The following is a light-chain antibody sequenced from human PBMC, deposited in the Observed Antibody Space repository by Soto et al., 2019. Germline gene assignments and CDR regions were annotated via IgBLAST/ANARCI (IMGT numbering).Light chain of an antibody. V-gene: IGKV3-15*01. CDR2: GAS. J-gene: IGKJ1*01. CDR1: QSVSSN. CDR3: QQYNNWPWT. Sequence: ILLTQSPRTLSLSPGEGATLSCRASQSVSSNLAWYQQKPGQAPRLIIYGASTRATSVPARFSGSGSGTEFTLTISSLQYEDFAVYYCQQYNNWPWTFGQGTKVDNK.